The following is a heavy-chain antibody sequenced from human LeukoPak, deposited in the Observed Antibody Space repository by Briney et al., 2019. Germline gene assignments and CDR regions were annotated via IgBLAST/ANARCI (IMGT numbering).Heavy chain of an antibody. J-gene: IGHJ4*02. D-gene: IGHD2/OR15-2a*01. Sequence: ASVKVSCKASGYTFTSYGISWVRQAPGQGLEWMGGVVPTFGTTNVAQKFQGRLTITADKSSNTAYMDLTSLRDDDTAVYFCASSGQMLWDPYYFPSWGQGSLVTVSS. CDR3: ASSGQMLWDPYYFPS. CDR1: GYTFTSYG. V-gene: IGHV1-69*06. CDR2: VVPTFGTT.